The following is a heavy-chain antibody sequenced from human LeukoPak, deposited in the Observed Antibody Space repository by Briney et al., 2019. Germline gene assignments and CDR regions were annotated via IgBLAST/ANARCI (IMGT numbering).Heavy chain of an antibody. Sequence: HPGGSLRLSCAASEFIVGGYHLSWVRQAPGKGLEWVANIRQDGNEKYYVDSVKGRLTVSRDNAKNSLYLQMNSLRAEDTAVYYCARFRYDSSGYYLSRFDPWGPGTLVTVSS. CDR2: IRQDGNEK. V-gene: IGHV3-7*05. D-gene: IGHD3-22*01. J-gene: IGHJ5*02. CDR1: EFIVGGYH. CDR3: ARFRYDSSGYYLSRFDP.